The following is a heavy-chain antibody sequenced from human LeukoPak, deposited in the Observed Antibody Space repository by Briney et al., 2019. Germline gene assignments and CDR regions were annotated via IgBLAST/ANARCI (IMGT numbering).Heavy chain of an antibody. J-gene: IGHJ4*02. D-gene: IGHD6-13*01. Sequence: SETLSLTCAAYGGSFSGYYWSWIRQPPGKGLEWIGEINHSGSTNYNPSLKSRVTISVDTSKNQFSLKLSSVTAADTAVYYCARVPGAGSSWYQDYWGQGTLVTVSS. V-gene: IGHV4-34*01. CDR3: ARVPGAGSSWYQDY. CDR1: GGSFSGYY. CDR2: INHSGST.